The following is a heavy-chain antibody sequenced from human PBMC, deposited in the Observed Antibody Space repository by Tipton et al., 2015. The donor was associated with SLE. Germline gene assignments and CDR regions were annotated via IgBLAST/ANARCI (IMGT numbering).Heavy chain of an antibody. CDR3: TRGGVTQDY. D-gene: IGHD4-23*01. CDR1: GFTFGDYA. J-gene: IGHJ4*02. CDR2: IRSKAYGGTT. Sequence: SLRLSCTASGFTFGDYAMSWVRQAPGKGLEWVGFIRSKAYGGTTEYAASVKGRFTISRDDSKSIAYLQMNSLKTEDTAVYYCTRGGVTQDYWGQGTLVTVSS. V-gene: IGHV3-49*04.